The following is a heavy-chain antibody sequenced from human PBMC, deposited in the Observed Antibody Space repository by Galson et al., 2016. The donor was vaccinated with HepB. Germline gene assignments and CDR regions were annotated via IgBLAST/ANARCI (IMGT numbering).Heavy chain of an antibody. CDR1: GGSITSAGYS. V-gene: IGHV4-30-2*01. Sequence: TLSLTCAVSGGSITSAGYSWTWIRQPPGKGLEWLGYIFHTGSAYYNPSLRDRVTMSIDRSENHSSLKLNSATAANTAVYYCARGLTTSGHYYDFWGQGTLVTVSS. D-gene: IGHD3-22*01. CDR3: ARGLTTSGHYYDF. CDR2: IFHTGSA. J-gene: IGHJ4*02.